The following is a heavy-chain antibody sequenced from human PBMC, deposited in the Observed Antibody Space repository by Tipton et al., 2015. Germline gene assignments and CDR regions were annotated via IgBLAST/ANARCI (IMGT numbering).Heavy chain of an antibody. CDR1: DESFSGYY. J-gene: IGHJ5*02. CDR2: INHTGST. Sequence: TLSLTCAVHDESFSGYYWSWIRQPPGKGLEWIGEINHTGSTKYTPSLKSRVFISVDTSKKQFSLRLSSMTAADTAVYYCARQIAVAARDWFDPWGQGTLVTVSS. CDR3: ARQIAVAARDWFDP. D-gene: IGHD6-13*01. V-gene: IGHV4-34*01.